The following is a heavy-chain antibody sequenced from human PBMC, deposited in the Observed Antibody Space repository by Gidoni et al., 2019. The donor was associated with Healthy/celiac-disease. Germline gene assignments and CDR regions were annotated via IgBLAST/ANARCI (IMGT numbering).Heavy chain of an antibody. J-gene: IGHJ6*02. V-gene: IGHV3-30*04. CDR2: ISYDGSNK. Sequence: QVQLVESGGGVVKPGRSLRLSCAASGFTFSSYALHWVRQDPGKGLEWVAVISYDGSNKYYADSVKGRFTISRDNSKNTLYLQMNSLRAEDTAVYYCARDFIFVTTVVKKQPGYLYYYYGMDVWGQGTTVTVSS. CDR1: GFTFSSYA. D-gene: IGHD4-17*01. CDR3: ARDFIFVTTVVKKQPGYLYYYYGMDV.